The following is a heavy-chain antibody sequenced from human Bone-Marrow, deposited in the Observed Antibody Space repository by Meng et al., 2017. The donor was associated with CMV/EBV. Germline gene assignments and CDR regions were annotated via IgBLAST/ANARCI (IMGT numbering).Heavy chain of an antibody. V-gene: IGHV3-7*01. Sequence: GESLKISCAASGFTFSSYWMSWVRQAPGKGLEWVANIKQDGSEKYYVDSVKGRFTISRDNAKNSLYLQMNSLRAEDTAVYYCARDLFSKVHCSGGSCYSGVDYWGQGTLVTVSS. D-gene: IGHD2-15*01. CDR1: GFTFSSYW. CDR2: IKQDGSEK. CDR3: ARDLFSKVHCSGGSCYSGVDY. J-gene: IGHJ4*02.